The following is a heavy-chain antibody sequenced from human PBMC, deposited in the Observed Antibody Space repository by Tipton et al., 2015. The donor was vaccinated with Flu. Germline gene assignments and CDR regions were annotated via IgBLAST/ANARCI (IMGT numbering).Heavy chain of an antibody. CDR3: ARYYYGMDV. CDR1: GFTFTSYE. V-gene: IGHV3-48*03. CDR2: ISISGGTI. J-gene: IGHJ6*02. Sequence: SLRLSCAASGFTFTSYEMTWVRQAPGKGLEWVSYISISGGTIYHADSVKGRFTISRDKAKNSLYLQMNSLRAEDTAVYYCARYYYGMDVWGQGTTVTVS.